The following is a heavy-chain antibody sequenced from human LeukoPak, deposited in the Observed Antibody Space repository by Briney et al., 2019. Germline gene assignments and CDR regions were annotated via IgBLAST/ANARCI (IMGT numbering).Heavy chain of an antibody. Sequence: SQTLSLTCAISGDSLSSNNAAWNWITQSPSRGLEWLVRTYYRSKEYNDYAVYVKSRITINPDTSKNQFSLQLTSVTPEDTAVYYCARAPGQWLAYFDYWGEGTLVTVSS. J-gene: IGHJ4*02. CDR3: ARAPGQWLAYFDY. V-gene: IGHV6-1*01. CDR1: GDSLSSNNAA. CDR2: TYYRSKEYN. D-gene: IGHD6-19*01.